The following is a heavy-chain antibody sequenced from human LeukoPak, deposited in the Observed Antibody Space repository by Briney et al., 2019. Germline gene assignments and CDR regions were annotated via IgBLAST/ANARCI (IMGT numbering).Heavy chain of an antibody. J-gene: IGHJ3*02. CDR3: ARGIFWSGYFSHAFDI. V-gene: IGHV1-2*02. D-gene: IGHD3-3*01. Sequence: ASVKVSCKASGYTFTGYYMHWLRQAPGQGLEWMGWINPNSGGTNYAQKFQGRVTMTRDTSISTAYMELSRLRSDDTAVYYCARGIFWSGYFSHAFDIWGQGTMVTVSS. CDR2: INPNSGGT. CDR1: GYTFTGYY.